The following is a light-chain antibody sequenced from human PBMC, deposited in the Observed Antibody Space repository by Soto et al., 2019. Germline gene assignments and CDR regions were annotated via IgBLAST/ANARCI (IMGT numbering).Light chain of an antibody. V-gene: IGKV3-11*01. CDR2: DAS. CDR3: QHYGSSPGT. CDR1: QSVSSY. J-gene: IGKJ1*01. Sequence: EIVLTQSPATLSLSPGERATLSFRASQSVSSYLAWYQQKPGQAPRLLIYDASNRATGIPARFSGSGSGTDFTLTISSLEPEDFAVYYCQHYGSSPGTFGQGTKVDIK.